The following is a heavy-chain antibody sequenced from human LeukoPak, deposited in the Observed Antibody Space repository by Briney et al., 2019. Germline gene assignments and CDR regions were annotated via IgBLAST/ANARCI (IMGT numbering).Heavy chain of an antibody. J-gene: IGHJ6*02. CDR1: GGSISRSTYY. D-gene: IGHD1-14*01. CDR3: ARTTRSEYYYGMDV. Sequence: SETLSLTCTVSGGSISRSTYYWGWIRQPPGRGLEWIGSIYYSGRTYYNPSLKSRVTLSVDTSKNQFSLNLSSVTAADTAVYYCARTTRSEYYYGMDVWGQGTTVTVSS. CDR2: IYYSGRT. V-gene: IGHV4-39*01.